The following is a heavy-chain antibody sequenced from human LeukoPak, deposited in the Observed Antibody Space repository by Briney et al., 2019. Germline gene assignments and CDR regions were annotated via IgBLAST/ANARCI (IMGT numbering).Heavy chain of an antibody. CDR1: GFTVSSNY. J-gene: IGHJ6*02. D-gene: IGHD3-22*01. Sequence: GGSLRLSCAASGFTVSSNYMSWVRQAPGKGLEWVSVIYSGGSTYYADSVKGRFTISRDNSKNTLYLQMNSLRAEDTAVYYCARDVRDYYDSSGYYRELYYYYGMDVWGQGTTVTVSS. CDR3: ARDVRDYYDSSGYYRELYYYYGMDV. V-gene: IGHV3-66*01. CDR2: IYSGGST.